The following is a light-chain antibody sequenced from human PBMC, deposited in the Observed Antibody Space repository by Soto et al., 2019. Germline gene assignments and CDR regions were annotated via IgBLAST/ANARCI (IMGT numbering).Light chain of an antibody. V-gene: IGLV2-23*02. CDR1: SSDVGSYNL. J-gene: IGLJ3*02. CDR2: EVS. CDR3: CSYAGSSTLV. Sequence: QSVLTQPASVSGSPGQSITISCTGTSSDVGSYNLVSWYQQHPGKAPKLMIYEVSKRPSGVSNRFSGSKSGNTASLTISGLKAEDEADYCCCSYAGSSTLVFGGGTKLTVL.